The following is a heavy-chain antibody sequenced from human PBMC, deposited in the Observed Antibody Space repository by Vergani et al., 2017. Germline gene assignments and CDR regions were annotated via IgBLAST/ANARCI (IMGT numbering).Heavy chain of an antibody. CDR2: IYWNDDQ. J-gene: IGHJ6*03. Sequence: QITLKESGPTLVKPTQTLTLTCTFSGFSLNTRGVSVAWIRQPPGKALDCLALIYWNDDQHYSPSLNNMVTITKDTSKNQVVLTMTNMDYVDTGTYYCVYRKTECGTTGCFYTFYYYCYMDVWGKGTTVTVSS. V-gene: IGHV2-5*04. D-gene: IGHD1-7*01. CDR1: GFSLNTRGVS. CDR3: VYRKTECGTTGCFYTFYYYCYMDV.